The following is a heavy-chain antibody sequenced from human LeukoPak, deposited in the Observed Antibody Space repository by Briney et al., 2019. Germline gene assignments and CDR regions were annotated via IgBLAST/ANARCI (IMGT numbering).Heavy chain of an antibody. D-gene: IGHD1-1*01. Sequence: PGGSLRLSCAASGFTFSSYSMNWVRQAPGKGLEWVSYISSSSSTIYYADSVKGRFTISRDNAKNSLYLQMNSLRAEDTAVYYCARDQPIFWKGINDAFDIWGQGTMVTVSS. CDR3: ARDQPIFWKGINDAFDI. CDR2: ISSSSSTI. J-gene: IGHJ3*02. V-gene: IGHV3-48*01. CDR1: GFTFSSYS.